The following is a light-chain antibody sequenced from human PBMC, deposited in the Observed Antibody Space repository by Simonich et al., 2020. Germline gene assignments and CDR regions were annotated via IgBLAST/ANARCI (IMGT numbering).Light chain of an antibody. CDR3: QQYNSYWT. V-gene: IGKV1-5*03. J-gene: IGKJ1*01. Sequence: DIQMTQSPSTLSASVGDRVTITCRASQSINSWLAWYQQKPGKAPKLLIYKASSLESGVPSRVSGSGSGTEFTLTISSLQPDDFATYYCQQYNSYWTFGQGTKVEIK. CDR2: KAS. CDR1: QSINSW.